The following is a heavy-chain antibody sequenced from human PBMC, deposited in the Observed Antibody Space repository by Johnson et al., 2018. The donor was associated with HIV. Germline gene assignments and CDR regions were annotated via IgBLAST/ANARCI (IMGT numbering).Heavy chain of an antibody. D-gene: IGHD2-2*02. V-gene: IGHV3-30*03. CDR3: AASWYTYDNDDAHLLHAFDI. Sequence: QVQLVESGGGVVRPRGSLRLSCAASGFTFDDYGMSWVRQAPGKGLEWVTLISYDGSNTYYADSVKGRFTISRDNSKNTLYLQMNSLRAEDSAVYYCAASWYTYDNDDAHLLHAFDIWGQGTMVTVSS. CDR1: GFTFDDYG. J-gene: IGHJ3*02. CDR2: ISYDGSNT.